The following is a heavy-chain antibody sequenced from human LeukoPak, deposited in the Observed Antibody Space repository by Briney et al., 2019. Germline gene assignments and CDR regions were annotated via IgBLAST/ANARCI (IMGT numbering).Heavy chain of an antibody. V-gene: IGHV3-23*01. J-gene: IGHJ4*02. CDR3: AKAGASHTAMDFLFDY. CDR1: GFTFSSYA. Sequence: GGPLRLSCAASGFTFSSYAMSWVRQAPGKGLEWVSAISGSGGSTYYADSVKGRFTISRDNSKNTLYLQMNSLRAEDTAIYYCAKAGASHTAMDFLFDYWGQGTLVTVSS. D-gene: IGHD5-18*01. CDR2: ISGSGGST.